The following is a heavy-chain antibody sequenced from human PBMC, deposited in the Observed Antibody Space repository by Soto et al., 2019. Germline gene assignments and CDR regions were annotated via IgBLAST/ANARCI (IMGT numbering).Heavy chain of an antibody. CDR1: GFTFSSYG. D-gene: IGHD2-15*01. J-gene: IGHJ6*02. V-gene: IGHV3-33*01. Sequence: QVQLGESGGGVVQPGRSLRLSCAASGFTFSSYGMHWVRQAPVKGLEWVAVIWYDGFNKYYADSVKGRFTISRDNSKNTLSLQMNSLRAEDTAVEYCARDRGGPPLRYYYGMDVWGQGNTVTVAS. CDR3: ARDRGGPPLRYYYGMDV. CDR2: IWYDGFNK.